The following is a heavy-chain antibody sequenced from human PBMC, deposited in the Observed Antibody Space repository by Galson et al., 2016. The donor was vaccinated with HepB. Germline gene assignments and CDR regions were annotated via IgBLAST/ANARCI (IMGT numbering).Heavy chain of an antibody. CDR2: IKNKTDGGTT. CDR3: RYGMDV. V-gene: IGHV3-15*01. Sequence: SLRLSCAASGFTFSNAWMSWVRQAPGKGLEWVGRIKNKTDGGTTDYAAPVKGRFSISRDDSKNTLYLQMNSLKTKDTAGYYCRYGMDVWGQGTTVTVSS. CDR1: GFTFSNAW. J-gene: IGHJ6*02.